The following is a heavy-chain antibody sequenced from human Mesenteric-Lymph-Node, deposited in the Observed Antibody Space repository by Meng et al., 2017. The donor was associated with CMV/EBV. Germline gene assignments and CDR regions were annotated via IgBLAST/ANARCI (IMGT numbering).Heavy chain of an antibody. CDR2: TKNRANNYAT. Sequence: GESLKISCAVSGFTFSDHWMDWVRQAPGKGLEWVGRTKNRANNYATEYAASVKGRFTISRDDSKYSLYLQMNSLKTEDTAVYYCLSLRYGNSVDWGQGTLVTVSS. CDR1: GFTFSDHW. D-gene: IGHD3-16*01. J-gene: IGHJ4*02. CDR3: LSLRYGNSVD. V-gene: IGHV3-72*01.